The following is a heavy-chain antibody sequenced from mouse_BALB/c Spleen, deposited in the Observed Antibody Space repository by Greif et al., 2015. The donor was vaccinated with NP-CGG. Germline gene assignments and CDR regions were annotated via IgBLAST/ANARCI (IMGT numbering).Heavy chain of an antibody. CDR2: ISSGGST. V-gene: IGHV5-6-5*01. D-gene: IGHD1-1*01. CDR3: ASGYYYGSSYYFDY. J-gene: IGHJ2*01. CDR1: GFTFSSYA. Sequence: EVMLVESGGGLVKPGGSLKLSCAASGFTFSSYAMSWVRQTPEKRLEWVASISSGGSTYYPDSVKGRFTISRDNARNILYLQMSSLRSEDTAMYYCASGYYYGSSYYFDYWGQGTTLTVSS.